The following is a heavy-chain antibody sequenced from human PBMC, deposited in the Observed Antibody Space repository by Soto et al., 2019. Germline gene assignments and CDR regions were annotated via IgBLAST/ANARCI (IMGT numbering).Heavy chain of an antibody. J-gene: IGHJ4*01. CDR1: GGSFGGYY. CDR2: INHSGST. V-gene: IGHV4-34*01. CDR3: ARRRVVGKWRYYFDY. Sequence: SVPLSLTCAVNGGSFGGYYWSWIRQPPGKGLEWIGEINHSGSTHYNPSLKSRVTISVDTSKNQFSLKLSSVTAADTAVYYCARRRVVGKWRYYFDYWGHRTLFTVSS. D-gene: IGHD2-15*01.